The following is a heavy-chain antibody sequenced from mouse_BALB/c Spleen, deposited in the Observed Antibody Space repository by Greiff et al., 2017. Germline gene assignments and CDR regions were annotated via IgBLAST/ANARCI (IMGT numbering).Heavy chain of an antibody. D-gene: IGHD1-2*01. CDR2: ISSGGSYP. J-gene: IGHJ4*01. Sequence: VESGGGFLKPGGFLKPPCAASGFTFRSYAMFWVRQSPTKRLAWVAEISSGGSYPYYPDTVTGRYTLSRDNAKNPLYLEMSNLSSEDTAMYYCERGRNGYDSMDYWGQGTSVTVSS. V-gene: IGHV5-9-4*01. CDR3: ERGRNGYDSMDY. CDR1: GFTFRSYA.